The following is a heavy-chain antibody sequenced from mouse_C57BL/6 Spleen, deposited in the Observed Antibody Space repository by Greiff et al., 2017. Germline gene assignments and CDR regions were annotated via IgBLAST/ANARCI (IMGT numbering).Heavy chain of an antibody. CDR1: GYTFTGYD. J-gene: IGHJ1*03. CDR2: IYPRDGST. CDR3: ARDGVPGRWDFDV. Sequence: VQLQQSGPELVKPGASVKLSCKASGYTFTGYDINWVKQRPGQGLEWIGWIYPRDGSTTYNEKFKGKATLTVDTSSSTAYMGLHSLTSEDSAVYFCARDGVPGRWDFDVWGTGTSVTVSS. D-gene: IGHD2-3*01. V-gene: IGHV1-85*01.